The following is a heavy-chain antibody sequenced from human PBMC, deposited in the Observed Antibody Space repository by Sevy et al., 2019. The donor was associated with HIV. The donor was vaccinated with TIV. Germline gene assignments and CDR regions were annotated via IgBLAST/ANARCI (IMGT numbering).Heavy chain of an antibody. D-gene: IGHD3-16*02. J-gene: IGHJ5*01. V-gene: IGHV3-7*01. CDR1: GFNFDTFW. CDR3: VRVLWDVLVVPAASPSPWLDS. CDR2: IDPRGKER. Sequence: GGCLRLSCAASGFNFDTFWMGWVRQAPGRGLEWVASIDPRGKERDHLDSLKGRFTISRDNAKNSLYLEMHSLKAEDTALYSCVRVLWDVLVVPAASPSPWLDSWGQGTLVTVSS.